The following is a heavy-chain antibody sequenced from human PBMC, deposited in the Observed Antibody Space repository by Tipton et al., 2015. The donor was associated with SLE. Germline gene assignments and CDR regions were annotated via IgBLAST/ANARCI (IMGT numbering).Heavy chain of an antibody. CDR3: ATYILTGYYNEDYHYGLDV. Sequence: QVQLVQSGAEVTKPGASVRVSCRAPTYYIHWVRQAPGQGLEWMGTINPTGTSTTYAQKFQGRVTVTRDTSASTVYMQLGSLRSEDTAIYYCATYILTGYYNEDYHYGLDVWGQGTTVTVSS. V-gene: IGHV1-46*01. CDR1: TYY. CDR2: INPTGTST. D-gene: IGHD3-9*01. J-gene: IGHJ6*02.